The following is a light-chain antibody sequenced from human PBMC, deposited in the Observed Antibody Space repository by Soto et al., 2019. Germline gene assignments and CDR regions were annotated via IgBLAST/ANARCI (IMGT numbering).Light chain of an antibody. V-gene: IGKV1-13*02. Sequence: ATQLTQSPSSLSASVGDRVTITCRTSQDISSALAWFQQKPGKTPKVLISDASTLESGVPSRFRCSGSGTDFTLTISGLQPEDFATYYCQQFHSYPLTFGGGTTVGI. J-gene: IGKJ4*01. CDR1: QDISSA. CDR3: QQFHSYPLT. CDR2: DAS.